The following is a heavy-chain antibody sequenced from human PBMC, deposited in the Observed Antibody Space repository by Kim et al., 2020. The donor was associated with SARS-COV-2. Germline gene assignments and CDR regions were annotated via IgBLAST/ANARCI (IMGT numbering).Heavy chain of an antibody. Sequence: GGSLRLSCATSGFTFSAYDMTWVRRAPGKGLEWLSFITNNRNIVSSAYSVTVRFAISRANANNSLYLQLHILSDKDTAIYYYVRDRMGGTFDICCHGTMV. CDR2: ITNNRNIV. V-gene: IGHV3-48*02. D-gene: IGHD3-16*01. CDR3: VRDRMGGTFDI. CDR1: GFTFSAYD. J-gene: IGHJ3*02.